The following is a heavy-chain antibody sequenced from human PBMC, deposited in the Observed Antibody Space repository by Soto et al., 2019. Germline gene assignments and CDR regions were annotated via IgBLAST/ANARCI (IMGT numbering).Heavy chain of an antibody. V-gene: IGHV4-39*02. Sequence: LQLQESGPGLVKPSATLSLTCTVSGVSISSSSYYWGWIRQPPGKGLEWIGSIYSSGSTYYNPALKSRANMSVDTSKNHFSRRLSSVTAADTAVYYCARAGRTGVAPYNYYGMDVRGQGTTVTVSS. J-gene: IGHJ6*02. D-gene: IGHD3-3*01. CDR1: GVSISSSSYY. CDR3: ARAGRTGVAPYNYYGMDV. CDR2: IYSSGST.